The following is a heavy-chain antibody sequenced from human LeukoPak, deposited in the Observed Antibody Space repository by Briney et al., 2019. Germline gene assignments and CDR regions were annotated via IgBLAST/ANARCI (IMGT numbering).Heavy chain of an antibody. CDR2: ISSSGSTI. D-gene: IGHD5-12*01. Sequence: SGGSLRLSCAASGFTFSDYYMSWIRQAPGKGLEWGSYISSSGSTIYYADSVKGRFTISRYNAKNSLYLQMNSLRAEDTAVYYCARDPYSGYDLYYYYYYMDVWGKGTTVTISS. V-gene: IGHV3-11*01. J-gene: IGHJ6*03. CDR3: ARDPYSGYDLYYYYYYMDV. CDR1: GFTFSDYY.